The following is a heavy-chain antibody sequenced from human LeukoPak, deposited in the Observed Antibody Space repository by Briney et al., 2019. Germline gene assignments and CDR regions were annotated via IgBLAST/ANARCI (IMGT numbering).Heavy chain of an antibody. CDR2: ISGSGGST. J-gene: IGHJ3*02. CDR1: GFTFSSYG. V-gene: IGHV3-23*01. Sequence: GGSLRLSCAASGFTFSSYGMSWVRQAPGKGLEWVSAISGSGGSTYYADSVKGRFTISRDNSKNTLYLQMNSLRAEDTAVYYCVRVRPVAGTLGAFDIWGQGTLVTVSS. D-gene: IGHD6-19*01. CDR3: VRVRPVAGTLGAFDI.